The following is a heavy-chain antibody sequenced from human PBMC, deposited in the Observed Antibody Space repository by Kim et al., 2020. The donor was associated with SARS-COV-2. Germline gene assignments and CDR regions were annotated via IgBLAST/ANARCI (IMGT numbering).Heavy chain of an antibody. Sequence: YADSVKGRFTISRDNSKNTLYLQMNSLRAEDTAVYYCAKDAASYGGNPMYWGQGTLVTVSS. J-gene: IGHJ4*02. CDR3: AKDAASYGGNPMY. V-gene: IGHV3-30*02. D-gene: IGHD4-17*01.